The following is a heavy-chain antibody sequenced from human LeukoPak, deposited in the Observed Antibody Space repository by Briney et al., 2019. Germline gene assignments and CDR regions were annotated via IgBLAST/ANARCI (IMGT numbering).Heavy chain of an antibody. Sequence: GGSLRLSCAASGFTFSSYGMSWVRQAPGKGLEWVSAISGSGGSTYYADSVKGRSTISRDNSKNTLYLQMNSLRAEDTAVYYCAKVLRGYYGSGSYGFDYWGQGTLVTVSS. CDR2: ISGSGGST. D-gene: IGHD3-10*01. V-gene: IGHV3-23*01. CDR1: GFTFSSYG. CDR3: AKVLRGYYGSGSYGFDY. J-gene: IGHJ4*02.